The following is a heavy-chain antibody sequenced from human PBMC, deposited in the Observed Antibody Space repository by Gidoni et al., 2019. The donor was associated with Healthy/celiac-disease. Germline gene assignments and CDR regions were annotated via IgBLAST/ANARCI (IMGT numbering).Heavy chain of an antibody. V-gene: IGHV3-30*18. CDR1: GFTFSSSG. CDR2: ISYDGSKK. Sequence: QVQLVESGGGVVQPGRSLRLSCAASGFTFSSSGMTWVSQAPGKGLEWFAVISYDGSKKYYADSVKGRFTISRDNSKNTLYLQMNILRAEDTAVYYCAKAPSAYCSSTSCYPTNNWFDPWGQGTLVTVSS. CDR3: AKAPSAYCSSTSCYPTNNWFDP. J-gene: IGHJ5*02. D-gene: IGHD2-2*01.